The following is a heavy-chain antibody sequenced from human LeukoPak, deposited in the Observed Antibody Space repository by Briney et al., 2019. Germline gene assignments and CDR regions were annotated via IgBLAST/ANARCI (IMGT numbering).Heavy chain of an antibody. Sequence: PGGSLRLSCAASGFTFSRYGMHWVRQAPDKGLEWVAIIWYDGSNKFYADSVKGRFTISRDNSKNTLYLQMNSLRAEDTAVYYCARDDTVYFDYWGQGTLVTVSS. CDR3: ARDDTVYFDY. CDR1: GFTFSRYG. CDR2: IWYDGSNK. D-gene: IGHD2-2*02. J-gene: IGHJ4*02. V-gene: IGHV3-33*08.